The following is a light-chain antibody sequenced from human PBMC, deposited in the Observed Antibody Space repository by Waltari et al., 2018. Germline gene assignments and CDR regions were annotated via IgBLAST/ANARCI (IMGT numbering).Light chain of an antibody. Sequence: SCEASQNVGRSVVWYQQKPGQAPRLLIYDTSTKAPGIPDRFNGSASGTDFSLTIATLQPEDFAVYYCQHNVRLPVTFGQGTKVEI. CDR1: QNVGRS. V-gene: IGKV3-20*01. CDR2: DTS. CDR3: QHNVRLPVT. J-gene: IGKJ1*01.